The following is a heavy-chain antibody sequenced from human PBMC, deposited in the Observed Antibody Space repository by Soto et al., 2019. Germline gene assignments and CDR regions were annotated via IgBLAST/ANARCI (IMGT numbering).Heavy chain of an antibody. CDR2: IIPILGIA. D-gene: IGHD3-3*01. V-gene: IGHV1-69*02. J-gene: IGHJ3*02. CDR3: ARGITIFGVASDAFDI. Sequence: SVKVSCKASGGTFSSYTISWVRQAPGQGLEWMGRIIPILGIANYAQKFQGRVTITADKSTSTAYMELSSLRSEDTAVYYCARGITIFGVASDAFDIWGQGTMVTVSS. CDR1: GGTFSSYT.